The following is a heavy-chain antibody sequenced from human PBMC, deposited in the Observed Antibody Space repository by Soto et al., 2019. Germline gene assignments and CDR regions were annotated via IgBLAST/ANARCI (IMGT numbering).Heavy chain of an antibody. V-gene: IGHV3-23*01. CDR3: AKAPRGSAFFFDY. CDR2: ISTSGGLT. CDR1: GFNFNSYA. D-gene: IGHD6-19*01. Sequence: PGGSLRLSCAASGFNFNSYAMSWVRQAPGKGLEWVSAISTSGGLTFYAGSVKGRFTISRDNSKNTLFLQMNSLRAEDTAIYYYAKAPRGSAFFFDYWGQGTPVTVSS. J-gene: IGHJ4*02.